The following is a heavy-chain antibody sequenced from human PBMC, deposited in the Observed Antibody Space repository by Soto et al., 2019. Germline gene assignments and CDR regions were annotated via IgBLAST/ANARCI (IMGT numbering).Heavy chain of an antibody. D-gene: IGHD4-17*01. CDR3: ARTAIGDPNCLDP. Sequence: QVQLVQSGAEVKKPGASVKVSCKASGYRFSSYGITWVRQAPGQGLDWMGWISTYNGNANYAQKFRGRVTMTTDTPTSTAHMELRSMRSDDTAVYYCARTAIGDPNCLDPWGQGTLVSVSS. V-gene: IGHV1-18*01. CDR2: ISTYNGNA. CDR1: GYRFSSYG. J-gene: IGHJ5*02.